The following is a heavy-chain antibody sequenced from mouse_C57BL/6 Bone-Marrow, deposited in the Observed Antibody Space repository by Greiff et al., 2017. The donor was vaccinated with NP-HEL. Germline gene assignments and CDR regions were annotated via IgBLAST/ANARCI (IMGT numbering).Heavy chain of an antibody. J-gene: IGHJ1*03. CDR1: GFTFSNYW. Sequence: EVKLEESGGGLVQPGGSMKLSCVASGFTFSNYWMNWVRQSPEKGLEWVAQIRLKSDNYATHYAESVKGRFTISRDDSKSSVYLQMNNLRAEDTGIYYCTGGWFRYWYFDVWGTGTTVTVSS. D-gene: IGHD2-3*01. CDR2: IRLKSDNYAT. V-gene: IGHV6-3*01. CDR3: TGGWFRYWYFDV.